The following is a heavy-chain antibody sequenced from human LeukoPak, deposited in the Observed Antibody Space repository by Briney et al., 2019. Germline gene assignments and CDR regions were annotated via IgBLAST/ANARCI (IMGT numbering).Heavy chain of an antibody. D-gene: IGHD5-18*01. V-gene: IGHV3-11*01. J-gene: IGHJ4*02. CDR2: ISSSLSST. CDR1: GFTFSHYW. CDR3: ARDPRGITALVDYFDY. Sequence: GGSLRLSCAPSGFTFSHYWMSWVRQAPGKGLDWVSYISSSLSSTYYAGSVKGRFTISRDNAKNSLYLQMNSLRAEDTAIYYCARDPRGITALVDYFDYWGQGTLVTVSS.